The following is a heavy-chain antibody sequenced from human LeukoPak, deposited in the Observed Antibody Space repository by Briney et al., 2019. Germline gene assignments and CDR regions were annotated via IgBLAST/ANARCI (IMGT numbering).Heavy chain of an antibody. Sequence: GGSLRLSCAASGFTFSNYKMNWVRQAPGKGLEWVSYISSSGSIIYYSDSVKGRFTISRDNSKNTLDLQMFSLRVEDTAVYYCAKEPTSYSSGWYFHHWGQGTLVTVSS. D-gene: IGHD6-25*01. V-gene: IGHV3-48*03. J-gene: IGHJ1*01. CDR1: GFTFSNYK. CDR3: AKEPTSYSSGWYFHH. CDR2: ISSSGSII.